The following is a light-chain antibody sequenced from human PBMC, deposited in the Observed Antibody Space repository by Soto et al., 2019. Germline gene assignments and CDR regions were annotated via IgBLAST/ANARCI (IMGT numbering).Light chain of an antibody. J-gene: IGLJ2*01. CDR3: VAWDDGLSGPV. Sequence: QSVLTQPPSASGTPGQRVTISCSGSSSNIGSNTVNWYQQLPGTAPKLLIYSNNQRPSGVPDRFSGSKSGTSASLAISGLQSEDEADYYCVAWDDGLSGPVFGGGTKLTVL. V-gene: IGLV1-44*01. CDR1: SSNIGSNT. CDR2: SNN.